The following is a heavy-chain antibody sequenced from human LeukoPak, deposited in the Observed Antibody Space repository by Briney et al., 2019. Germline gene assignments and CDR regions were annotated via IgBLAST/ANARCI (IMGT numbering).Heavy chain of an antibody. D-gene: IGHD3-10*01. Sequence: GRSLRLSCAASGFTFISYSMNWVSQAPGKGLEWVSSISSSSSYIYYADSVKDRFTTSRDNAKNSLYLQMNSLRAEDTALYYCASVDYYGSGNYYTDVGYWGQGTMVTVSS. CDR1: GFTFISYS. CDR3: ASVDYYGSGNYYTDVGY. CDR2: ISSSSSYI. J-gene: IGHJ4*02. V-gene: IGHV3-21*01.